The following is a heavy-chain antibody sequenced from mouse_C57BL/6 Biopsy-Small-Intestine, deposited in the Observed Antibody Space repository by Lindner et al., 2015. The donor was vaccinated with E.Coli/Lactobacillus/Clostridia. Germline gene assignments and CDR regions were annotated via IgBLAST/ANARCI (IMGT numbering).Heavy chain of an antibody. CDR3: ARRGYGSGRYFDV. D-gene: IGHD1-1*01. J-gene: IGHJ1*03. CDR2: ISDGGSYT. CDR1: GFTFSDYG. Sequence: VQLQESGGGLVKPGGSLKLSCAASGFTFSDYGMHWVRQAPEKRLEWVATISDGGSYTYYPDNVKGRFTISRDNAKNNLYLQMSHLKSEDTAMYYCARRGYGSGRYFDVWGTGTTVTVSS. V-gene: IGHV5-4*01.